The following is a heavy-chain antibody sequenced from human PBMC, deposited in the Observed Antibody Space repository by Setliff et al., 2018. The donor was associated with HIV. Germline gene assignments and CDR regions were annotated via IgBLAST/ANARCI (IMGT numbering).Heavy chain of an antibody. D-gene: IGHD3-10*01. CDR1: RSTFNSHT. V-gene: IGHV1-69*02. J-gene: IGHJ6*03. CDR3: VRGVQSPPHYSYYYMDV. CDR2: IIPILGVA. Sequence: ASGKVSCKSSRSTFNSHTINWVRQAPGQGLDWMGRIIPILGVANYAQRSQGKVTITADKSTSTAYMELTSLGFDDTAMYYCVRGVQSPPHYSYYYMDVWGEGTMVTVSS.